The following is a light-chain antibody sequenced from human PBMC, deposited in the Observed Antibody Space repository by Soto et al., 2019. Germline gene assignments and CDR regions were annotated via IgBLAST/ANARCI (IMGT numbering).Light chain of an antibody. CDR2: GAS. CDR1: HSVSSN. CDR3: QQYNNWPPRVT. J-gene: IGKJ4*01. V-gene: IGKV3-15*01. Sequence: EIVMTQSPATLSVSPGERATLSCRASHSVSSNLAWYQQKPGQAPRLLIYGASTRATGIPARFSGSGSGTEFTLTISSLQSEDFAVYYCQQYNNWPPRVTFGGGTKVEIK.